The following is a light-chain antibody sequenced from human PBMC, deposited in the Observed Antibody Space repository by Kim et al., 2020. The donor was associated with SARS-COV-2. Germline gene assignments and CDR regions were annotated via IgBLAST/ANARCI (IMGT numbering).Light chain of an antibody. V-gene: IGLV3-1*01. CDR1: KLGDKY. CDR3: QAWDSSTVV. J-gene: IGLJ2*01. Sequence: VSPGQTASITCSGDKLGDKYACWYQQKPGQSPVLVIYQDSKRPSGIPERFSGSNSGNTDTLTISGTQAMDEADYYCQAWDSSTVVFGGGTQLTVL. CDR2: QDS.